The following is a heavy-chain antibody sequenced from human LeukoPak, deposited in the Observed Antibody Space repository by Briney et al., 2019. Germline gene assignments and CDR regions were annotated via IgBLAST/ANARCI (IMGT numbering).Heavy chain of an antibody. J-gene: IGHJ4*02. Sequence: EGSLRLSCAASGFTFSSYVMHWVRQAPGKGLEWVAIISYDGSNEYYADSVKGRFTISRDNSKNTLYLQMNSLRAADTAVYYCAKDYCSSTSCYERYFDSWGQGTLVTVSS. CDR2: ISYDGSNE. CDR1: GFTFSSYV. D-gene: IGHD2-2*01. V-gene: IGHV3-30*04. CDR3: AKDYCSSTSCYERYFDS.